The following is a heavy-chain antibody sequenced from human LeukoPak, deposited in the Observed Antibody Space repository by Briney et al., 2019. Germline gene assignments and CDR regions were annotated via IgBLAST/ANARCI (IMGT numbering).Heavy chain of an antibody. CDR3: ARPGDNRYWYFDL. J-gene: IGHJ2*01. CDR2: IYYSGST. V-gene: IGHV4-39*01. Sequence: SETLSLTCSVSGGSNSSSSYYWGWIRQPPGEGLEWIGNIYYSGSTYYKPSLKSRLTMSVDTSKNQFSLRLSSVTAADTAVYYCARPGDNRYWYFDLWGRGTLVTVSS. CDR1: GGSNSSSSYY. D-gene: IGHD4-17*01.